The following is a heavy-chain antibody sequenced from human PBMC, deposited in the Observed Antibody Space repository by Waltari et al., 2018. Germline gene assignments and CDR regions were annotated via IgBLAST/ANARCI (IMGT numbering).Heavy chain of an antibody. Sequence: QITLKESGPTLVKPTQTLTLTCTFSGFSLSTTGVGVGWSRQPPGKALECLALFYWNDDTRYSPSLKNRLTLTKDTAKSQIVLTMTNMGPVDTATYYCAHVRPQANTWFLDYYAAWGQGTVVTVSS. CDR2: FYWNDDT. D-gene: IGHD3-22*01. CDR1: GFSLSTTGVG. V-gene: IGHV2-5*01. CDR3: AHVRPQANTWFLDYYAA. J-gene: IGHJ4*02.